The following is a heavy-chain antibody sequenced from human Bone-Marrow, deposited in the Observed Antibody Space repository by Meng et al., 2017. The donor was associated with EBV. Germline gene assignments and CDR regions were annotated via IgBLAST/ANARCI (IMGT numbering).Heavy chain of an antibody. CDR3: TRWSYGGTAY. Sequence: EVQLVESGGGLITPGGSLILSCAASGFTFRNAWMSWVRQAPGKGLEWVGRIKSKTDGGTTDYAAPVKGRFTISRDDSKNTLYLQMNSLKTEDTAVYYCTRWSYGGTAYWGQGPLVTVAS. J-gene: IGHJ4*02. V-gene: IGHV3-15*01. CDR1: GFTFRNAW. D-gene: IGHD4-23*01. CDR2: IKSKTDGGTT.